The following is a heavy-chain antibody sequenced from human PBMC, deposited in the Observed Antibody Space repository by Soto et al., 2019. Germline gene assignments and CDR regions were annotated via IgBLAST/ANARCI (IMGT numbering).Heavy chain of an antibody. J-gene: IGHJ4*02. CDR3: AGDYGSGSYRFDY. Sequence: PSETLSLTCTVSGDSFRSYSWSWIRQPPGRGLEWIGYIYYSGSTTYNPSLKSRLTMSIDTSKNQFSLRLTSVTAADTAIYYCAGDYGSGSYRFDYWGQGTLVTVSS. D-gene: IGHD3-10*01. CDR1: GDSFRSYS. CDR2: IYYSGST. V-gene: IGHV4-59*01.